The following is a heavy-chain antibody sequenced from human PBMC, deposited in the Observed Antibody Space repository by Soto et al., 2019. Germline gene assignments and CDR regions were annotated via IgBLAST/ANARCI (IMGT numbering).Heavy chain of an antibody. CDR1: GFTFSSYA. CDR2: ISGSGGST. Sequence: EVQLLESGGGLVQPGGSLRLSCAASGFTFSSYAMSWVRQAPGKGLEWVSAISGSGGSTYYADSVKGRFTISRDNSKNTLYLQMNSLRAEDTAVYYCARRYDYIWGSYVDYCGQGTLVTVSS. D-gene: IGHD3-16*01. J-gene: IGHJ4*02. CDR3: ARRYDYIWGSYVDY. V-gene: IGHV3-23*01.